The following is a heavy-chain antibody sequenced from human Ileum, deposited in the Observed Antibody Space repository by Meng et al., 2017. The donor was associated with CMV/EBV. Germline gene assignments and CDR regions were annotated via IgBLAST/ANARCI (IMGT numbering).Heavy chain of an antibody. V-gene: IGHV4-39*07. CDR1: GGPISSGSPS. J-gene: IGHJ4*02. Sequence: HLDLQESGPGLVKPAGTLALTCPASGGPISSGSPSWAWFRQPPGKRLEWIGSMYFSGIADYNPSLKSRVTISLHATQKQFSLRLTSVTAADSAVYFCARDLTNKWFYYWGQGTLVTVSS. CDR2: MYFSGIA. CDR3: ARDLTNKWFYY. D-gene: IGHD1-26*01.